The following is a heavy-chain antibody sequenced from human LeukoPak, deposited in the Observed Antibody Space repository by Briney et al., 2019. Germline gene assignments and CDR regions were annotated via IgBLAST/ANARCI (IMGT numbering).Heavy chain of an antibody. CDR3: ARDPSDGEGYYMDV. V-gene: IGHV3-21*01. D-gene: IGHD3-10*01. J-gene: IGHJ6*03. CDR2: ISSSSSYI. Sequence: GGSLRLSCAASGFTFSSYSMNWVRQAPGKGLEWVSSISSSSSYIYYADSVKGRFTISRDNAKNSLYLQMNSLRAEDTAVYYCARDPSDGEGYYMDVWGKGTTVTVSS. CDR1: GFTFSSYS.